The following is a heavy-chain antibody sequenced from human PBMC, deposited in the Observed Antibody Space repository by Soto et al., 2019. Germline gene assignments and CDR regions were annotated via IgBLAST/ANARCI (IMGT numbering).Heavy chain of an antibody. J-gene: IGHJ4*02. CDR1: GFTFSAYW. V-gene: IGHV3-74*01. CDR2: ISDDGSTA. CDR3: ARGPRVSSTGTGAH. D-gene: IGHD1-1*01. Sequence: GGSLRLSCAVSGFTFSAYWMHWVRQVPGKGLTWVSRISDDGSTATYADSVKGRFVISRDDAKNSLYLEMNTLRVDDSGLYYCARGPRVSSTGTGAHWGRGTLVTVSS.